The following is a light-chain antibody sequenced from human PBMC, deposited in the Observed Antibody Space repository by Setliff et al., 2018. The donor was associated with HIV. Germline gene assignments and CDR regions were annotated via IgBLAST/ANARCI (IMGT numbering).Light chain of an antibody. CDR1: RSDIGAYNY. J-gene: IGLJ1*01. Sequence: QSALTQPASVSGSPGQSITISCTGSRSDIGAYNYVSWYQHHPGKAPKLMISEVRNRPSGVSNRFSGSKSGNTASLTISGLQAEDEADYYCSSYAITNTLPFGTGTKVTVL. CDR3: SSYAITNTLP. CDR2: EVR. V-gene: IGLV2-14*01.